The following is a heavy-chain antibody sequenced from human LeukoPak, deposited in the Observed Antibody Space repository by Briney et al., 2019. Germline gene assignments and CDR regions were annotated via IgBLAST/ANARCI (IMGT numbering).Heavy chain of an antibody. V-gene: IGHV3-21*01. J-gene: IGHJ4*02. CDR3: ARDIPGY. Sequence: GGSLRLSCAASGFTFSTYSMNWVRQAPGKGLEWVSSISRSSTNIYYADSVKGRFTISRDNAKNSLYLQMNSLRAEDTAVYYCARDIPGYWGQGTQVTVSS. CDR2: ISRSSTNI. CDR1: GFTFSTYS.